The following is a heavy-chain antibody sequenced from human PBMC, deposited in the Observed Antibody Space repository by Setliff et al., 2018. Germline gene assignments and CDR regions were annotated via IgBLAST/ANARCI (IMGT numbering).Heavy chain of an antibody. CDR1: GFTFSSLW. D-gene: IGHD6-25*01. CDR3: VPGRGS. J-gene: IGHJ5*02. CDR2: INQDGSAQ. V-gene: IGHV3-7*01. Sequence: GGSLRLSCAASGFTFSSLWMAWVRQAPGRGLEWVANINQDGSAQYYVDSVKGRFTISRDNAKNSLYLQMNNLRAEDTAVFYCVPGRGSWGQGALVTVSS.